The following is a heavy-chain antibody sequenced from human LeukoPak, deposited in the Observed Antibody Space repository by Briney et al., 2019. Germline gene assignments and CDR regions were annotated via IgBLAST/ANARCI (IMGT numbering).Heavy chain of an antibody. Sequence: GGSLRLSCAASGFTVSSNYMSWVRQAPGEGLGWVSVIYSGGSTYYADSVKGRFAISRDSSKNTVYFHMNSVRAEDTAVYYCAREDPLRYYFDYWGQGTLVTVSS. V-gene: IGHV3-53*01. CDR3: AREDPLRYYFDY. CDR2: IYSGGST. J-gene: IGHJ4*02. D-gene: IGHD3-10*01. CDR1: GFTVSSNY.